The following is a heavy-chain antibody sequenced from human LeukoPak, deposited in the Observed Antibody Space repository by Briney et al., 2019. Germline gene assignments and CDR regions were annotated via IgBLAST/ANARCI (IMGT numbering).Heavy chain of an antibody. Sequence: GGSPRLSCTGSGFTFGDYAMNWVRQAPGKGLEGVGFIRSKAYGGTTEYAASVKGRFSISRDDSKGIAYLQMNSLKTEDTAVYYCTRDIVSISQPYYFDYWGQGTLVTVSS. CDR2: IRSKAYGGTT. J-gene: IGHJ4*02. CDR1: GFTFGDYA. V-gene: IGHV3-49*04. D-gene: IGHD2-2*01. CDR3: TRDIVSISQPYYFDY.